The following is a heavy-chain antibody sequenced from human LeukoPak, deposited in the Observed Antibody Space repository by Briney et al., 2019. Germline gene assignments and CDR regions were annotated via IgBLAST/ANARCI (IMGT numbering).Heavy chain of an antibody. CDR1: GYTFTGYY. J-gene: IGHJ5*02. V-gene: IGHV1-2*02. CDR3: AREEEGVGFDP. CDR2: INPNSGGT. Sequence: ASVKDSCKASGYTFTGYYMHSVRQPPGQGREWMGWINPNSGGTNYVQKFQGRVTMTRDTSISTAYMELSRLRSDGTAVYYCAREEEGVGFDPWGQGTLVTVSS.